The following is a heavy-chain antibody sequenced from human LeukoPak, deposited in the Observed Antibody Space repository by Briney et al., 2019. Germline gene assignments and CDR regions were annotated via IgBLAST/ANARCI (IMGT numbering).Heavy chain of an antibody. Sequence: GGSLRLSCAASGFTFSSYEMNWVRQAPGKGLEWVSYISSSGSTIYYADSVKGRFTISRDNAKNSLYLQMNSLRAEDTAVYYCARDLDYYGSGSYYPTPFDYWGQGTLVTVSS. D-gene: IGHD3-10*01. J-gene: IGHJ4*02. CDR3: ARDLDYYGSGSYYPTPFDY. CDR1: GFTFSSYE. V-gene: IGHV3-48*03. CDR2: ISSSGSTI.